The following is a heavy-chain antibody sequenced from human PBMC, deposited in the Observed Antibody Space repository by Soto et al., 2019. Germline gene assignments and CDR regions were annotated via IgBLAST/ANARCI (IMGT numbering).Heavy chain of an antibody. Sequence: GGSLRLSCAAYGFTLSSYGMHWVRQAPGKGLEWVAVIWYDGSNKYYADSVKGRLTISRDNSKNTLYLQMNSLRAEDTAVYYCARGHPGYCSSTSCYRDRCDPWGQGTRGTVS. V-gene: IGHV3-33*01. CDR3: ARGHPGYCSSTSCYRDRCDP. CDR2: IWYDGSNK. CDR1: GFTLSSYG. D-gene: IGHD2-2*01. J-gene: IGHJ5*02.